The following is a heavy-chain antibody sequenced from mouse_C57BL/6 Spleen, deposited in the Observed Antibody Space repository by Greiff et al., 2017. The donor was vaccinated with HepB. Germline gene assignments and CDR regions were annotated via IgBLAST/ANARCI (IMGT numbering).Heavy chain of an antibody. D-gene: IGHD3-2*02. CDR3: TRQLRAPSWFAY. V-gene: IGHV6-3*01. CDR1: GFTFSNYW. CDR2: IRLKSDNYAT. Sequence: EVKLMESGGGLVQPGGSMKLSCVASGFTFSNYWMNWVRQSPEKGLEWVAQIRLKSDNYATHYAESVKGRFTISREDSKSSVYLQMNNLRAEDTGIYYCTRQLRAPSWFAYWGQGTLVTVSA. J-gene: IGHJ3*01.